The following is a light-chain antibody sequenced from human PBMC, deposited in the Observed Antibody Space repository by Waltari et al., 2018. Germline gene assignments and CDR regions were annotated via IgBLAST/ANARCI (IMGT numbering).Light chain of an antibody. V-gene: IGLV2-23*02. J-gene: IGLJ3*02. CDR3: SSYAGSAISV. CDR1: SSDIGNYNL. Sequence: QSALTQTATVSGSPGQLITISCSGTSSDIGNYNLVSWYQQHPGKAPTLIIYDVNKRPSGVSNRFSGSKSGNTAFLTISGLQTADEADYYCSSYAGSAISVFGGGTKLTVL. CDR2: DVN.